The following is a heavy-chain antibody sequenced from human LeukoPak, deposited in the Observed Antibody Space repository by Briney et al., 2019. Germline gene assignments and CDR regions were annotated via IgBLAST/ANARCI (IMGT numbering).Heavy chain of an antibody. CDR1: KYTFSHFG. CDR2: ISSDGSIK. CDR3: VKEYHSRGFGAYFDY. D-gene: IGHD3-3*01. Sequence: GGCLRLSCTASKYTFSHFGTQWVRQAPGKGLEWVAVISSDGSIKVYADSVKGRFTLSRDNSINTVDLQMNSLRAEDTAVYYCVKEYHSRGFGAYFDYWGQGTLVTVSS. V-gene: IGHV3-30*18. J-gene: IGHJ4*02.